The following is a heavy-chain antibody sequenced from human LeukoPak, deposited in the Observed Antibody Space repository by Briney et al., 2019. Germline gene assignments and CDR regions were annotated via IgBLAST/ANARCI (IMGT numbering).Heavy chain of an antibody. CDR2: IYSGGST. CDR1: GFTFSDYY. J-gene: IGHJ4*02. D-gene: IGHD3-22*01. Sequence: GGSLRLSCAASGFTFSDYYMSWVRQAPGKGLEWVSVIYSGGSTYYADSVKGRFTISRDNSKNTLYLRMNSLRAEDTAVYYCARGGYYYDSSGYYHYWGQGTLVTVSS. V-gene: IGHV3-66*01. CDR3: ARGGYYYDSSGYYHY.